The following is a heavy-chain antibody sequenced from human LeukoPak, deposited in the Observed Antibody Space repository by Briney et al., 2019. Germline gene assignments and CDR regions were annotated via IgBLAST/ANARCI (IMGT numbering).Heavy chain of an antibody. CDR2: INHSGST. CDR3: ASRIAAGWFDP. V-gene: IGHV4-34*01. J-gene: IGHJ5*02. CDR1: GGSISSYY. Sequence: SETLSLTCTVSGGSISSYYWNWIRQPPGKGLEWIGEINHSGSTNYNPSLKSRVTISVDTSKNQFSLKLSSVTAADTAVYYCASRIAAGWFDPWGQGTLVTVSS. D-gene: IGHD6-6*01.